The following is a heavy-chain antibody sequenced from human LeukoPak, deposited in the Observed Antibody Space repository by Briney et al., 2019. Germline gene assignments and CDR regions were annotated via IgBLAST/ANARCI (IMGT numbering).Heavy chain of an antibody. J-gene: IGHJ5*02. Sequence: ASVKVSCKVSGYTLTELSMHWVRQAPGKGLEWMGGFDPEDGEAIYAQKFQGRVTMTADTSTDTAYMELSSLRSEDTAVYYCATGYSGYDLNNWFDPWGQGTLVTVSS. CDR3: ATGYSGYDLNNWFDP. CDR1: GYTLTELS. CDR2: FDPEDGEA. V-gene: IGHV1-24*01. D-gene: IGHD5-12*01.